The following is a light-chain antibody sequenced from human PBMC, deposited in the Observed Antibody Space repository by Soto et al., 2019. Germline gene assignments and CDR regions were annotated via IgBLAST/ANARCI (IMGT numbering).Light chain of an antibody. Sequence: QSALTQPPSASGTPGQRVTISCSGSSSNIGTNTVNWYQQLPGAAPQLLLYSTNHRPSGVPGRFSGSKSGTSASLAISGLQAEDEADYYCAALDGSLSVVLFGGGTKLTVL. CDR2: STN. J-gene: IGLJ2*01. CDR1: SSNIGTNT. CDR3: AALDGSLSVVL. V-gene: IGLV1-44*01.